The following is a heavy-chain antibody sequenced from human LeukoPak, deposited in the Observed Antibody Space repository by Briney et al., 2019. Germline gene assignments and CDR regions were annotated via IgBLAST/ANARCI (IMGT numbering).Heavy chain of an antibody. CDR2: ICHGGNT. J-gene: IGHJ6*03. CDR3: ARGNGLLWFGEGAGYMDV. CDR1: GYSISSGYC. Sequence: SETLSLTCTVSGYSISSGYCWGWIRQPPGKGLEWIGNICHGGNTYYKPSLRSRVTISVDTSKNQFSLKLSSVTAADTAVYYCARGNGLLWFGEGAGYMDVWGKGTTVTVSS. D-gene: IGHD3-10*01. V-gene: IGHV4-38-2*02.